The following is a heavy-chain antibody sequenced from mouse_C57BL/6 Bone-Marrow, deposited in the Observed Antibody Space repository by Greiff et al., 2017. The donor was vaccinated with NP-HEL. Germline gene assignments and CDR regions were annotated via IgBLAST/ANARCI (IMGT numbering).Heavy chain of an antibody. V-gene: IGHV1-69*01. D-gene: IGHD1-1*01. CDR3: ASSHYYGSSLYAMDY. Sequence: VQLQQPGAELVMPGASVKLSCKASGYTFTSYWMHWVKQRPGQGLEWIGEIDPSDSYTNYNQKFKGKSTLTVDKSSSTAYMQLSSLTSEDSAVYYCASSHYYGSSLYAMDYWGQGTSVTVSS. J-gene: IGHJ4*01. CDR1: GYTFTSYW. CDR2: IDPSDSYT.